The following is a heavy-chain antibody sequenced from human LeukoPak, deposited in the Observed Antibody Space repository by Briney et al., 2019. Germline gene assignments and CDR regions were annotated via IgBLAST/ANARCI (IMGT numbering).Heavy chain of an antibody. CDR3: ARDYAWDSYGLVLDS. Sequence: GGSLRLSCAASGFTFSSYEMNWVRQAPGKGLEWVSYISSSGSTIYYADSVKGRFTISRDNAKNSLYLQLNSVRAEDTAVYYCARDYAWDSYGLVLDSWGQGALVTVSS. J-gene: IGHJ4*02. D-gene: IGHD3-16*02. CDR1: GFTFSSYE. CDR2: ISSSGSTI. V-gene: IGHV3-48*03.